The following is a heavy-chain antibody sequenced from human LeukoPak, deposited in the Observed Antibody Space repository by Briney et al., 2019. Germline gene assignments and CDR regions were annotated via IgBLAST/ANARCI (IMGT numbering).Heavy chain of an antibody. J-gene: IGHJ6*02. CDR3: ARDLSGSYYHYYYGMDV. CDR1: GYTFTSYG. V-gene: IGHV1-18*01. Sequence: ASVKVSCKASGYTFTSYGISWVRQAPGQGLEWMGGISAYNGNTNYAQKLQGRVTMTTDTSTSTAYMELRSLRSDDTAVYYCARDLSGSYYHYYYGMDVWGQGTTVTVSS. D-gene: IGHD1-26*01. CDR2: ISAYNGNT.